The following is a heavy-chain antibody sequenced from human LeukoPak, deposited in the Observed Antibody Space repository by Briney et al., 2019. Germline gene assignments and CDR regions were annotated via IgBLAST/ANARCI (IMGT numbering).Heavy chain of an antibody. V-gene: IGHV3-53*01. Sequence: TGGSLRLSCAASGXTVSSNYMGWVRQAPGKGLEWVSLIYSGGSTYYADSVEGRFTISRDNSKNMVFLQMDSLRAEDTAVYYCARDFPFRDWGQGTLVTVSS. CDR1: GXTVSSNY. CDR2: IYSGGST. CDR3: ARDFPFRD. J-gene: IGHJ4*02. D-gene: IGHD2/OR15-2a*01.